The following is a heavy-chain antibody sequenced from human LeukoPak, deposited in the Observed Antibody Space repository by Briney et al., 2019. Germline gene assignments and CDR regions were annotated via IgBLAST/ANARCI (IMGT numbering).Heavy chain of an antibody. CDR3: AKELAVADMFDY. CDR2: TSSDGTIH. Sequence: GGSLRLSCTASGFTFSSYGMHWVRQAPGKGLEWVAVTSSDGTIHYYSDSVKGRFTISRDNSKNTLYLQLNNVRAEDTAIYYCAKELAVADMFDYWGQGTLVTVSS. CDR1: GFTFSSYG. J-gene: IGHJ4*02. V-gene: IGHV3-30*18. D-gene: IGHD6-19*01.